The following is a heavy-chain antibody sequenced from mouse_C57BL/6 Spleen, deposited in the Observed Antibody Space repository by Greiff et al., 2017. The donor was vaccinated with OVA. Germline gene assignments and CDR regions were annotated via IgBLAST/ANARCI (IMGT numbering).Heavy chain of an antibody. J-gene: IGHJ4*01. CDR3: AGVVEDYYAMDY. CDR2: IYPGDGDT. Sequence: VQLQQSGPELVKPGASVKISCKASGYAFRSSWMNWVKQRPGKGLEWIGRIYPGDGDTNYNGKFKGKATLTADKSSSTAYMQLSSLTSEDSAVYFCAGVVEDYYAMDYWGQGTSVTVSS. D-gene: IGHD1-1*01. V-gene: IGHV1-82*01. CDR1: GYAFRSSW.